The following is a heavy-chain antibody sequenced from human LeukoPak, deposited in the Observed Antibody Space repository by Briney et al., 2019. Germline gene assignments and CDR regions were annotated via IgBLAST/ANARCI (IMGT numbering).Heavy chain of an antibody. Sequence: GGSLRLSCAASEFTFSSYAMAWVRQDPRKGLVWVSRISGDGRNINYADSVRGRFTISRDNAKNTLYLQMNTLRVEDTAVYYCTRDLMDYDVSTGLHHYYMDVWGQGTTVTVSS. CDR1: EFTFSSYA. J-gene: IGHJ6*02. D-gene: IGHD3-9*01. CDR2: ISGDGRNI. CDR3: TRDLMDYDVSTGLHHYYMDV. V-gene: IGHV3-74*01.